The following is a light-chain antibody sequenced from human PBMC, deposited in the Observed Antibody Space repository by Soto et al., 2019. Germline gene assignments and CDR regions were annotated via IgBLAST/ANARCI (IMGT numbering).Light chain of an antibody. V-gene: IGLV1-47*02. CDR1: SSNIGNNY. Sequence: QSALTQPPSASATPGQRITISCSGGSSNIGNNYVYWYQQLPGTAPKLLIYLTHYRPSGVPDRVSGSKSGTSAYLAISGLRSEDEADYYCAAWDVSLTAWVFGGGTKLTVL. CDR2: LTH. CDR3: AAWDVSLTAWV. J-gene: IGLJ3*02.